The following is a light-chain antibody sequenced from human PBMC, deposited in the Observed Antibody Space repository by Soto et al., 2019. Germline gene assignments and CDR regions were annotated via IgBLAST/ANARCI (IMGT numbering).Light chain of an antibody. V-gene: IGLV2-14*01. J-gene: IGLJ2*01. CDR2: EVS. CDR3: CSYTSISTSAV. Sequence: QSVLTQPASVSGSPGQSITISCTGPSSDIGDYTHVSWYQQHPGKAPKLIIYEVSDRPSGVSNRFSGSKSGNTASLTISGLQTEDEADYYCCSYTSISTSAVFGGGTKLTVL. CDR1: SSDIGDYTH.